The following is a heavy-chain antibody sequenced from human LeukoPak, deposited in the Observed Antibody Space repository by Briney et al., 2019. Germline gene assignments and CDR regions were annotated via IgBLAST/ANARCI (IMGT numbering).Heavy chain of an antibody. Sequence: ASVKVSCKASGYTFTSYYMHWVRQAPGQGLEWMGIINPSGGSTSYAQKFQGRVTTTRDMSTSTVYMELSSLRSEDTAVYYCASQIAASGDWFDPWGQGTLVTVSS. CDR2: INPSGGST. D-gene: IGHD6-25*01. J-gene: IGHJ5*02. CDR3: ASQIAASGDWFDP. V-gene: IGHV1-46*01. CDR1: GYTFTSYY.